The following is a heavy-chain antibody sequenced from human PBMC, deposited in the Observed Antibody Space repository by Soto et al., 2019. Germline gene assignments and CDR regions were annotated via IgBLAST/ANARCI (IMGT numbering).Heavy chain of an antibody. D-gene: IGHD3-3*01. CDR2: INHSGST. Sequence: PSETLSLTCAVYGGSFSGYYWSWIRQPPGKGLEWIGEINHSGSTNYNPSLKSRVTISVDTSKNQFSLKLSSVTAADTAVYYCARRLLWRCYYSPFGWFDPWGQGTLVTVSS. V-gene: IGHV4-34*01. CDR1: GGSFSGYY. CDR3: ARRLLWRCYYSPFGWFDP. J-gene: IGHJ5*02.